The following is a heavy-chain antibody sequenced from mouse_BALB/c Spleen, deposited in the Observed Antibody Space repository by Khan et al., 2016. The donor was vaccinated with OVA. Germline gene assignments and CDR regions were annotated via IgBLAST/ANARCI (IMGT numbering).Heavy chain of an antibody. CDR1: GYTFTNYG. V-gene: IGHV9-3-1*01. J-gene: IGHJ1*01. D-gene: IGHD6-1*01. CDR2: INTYTGEP. CDR3: ARSASYWFFDV. Sequence: QIQLVQSGPELKKPGETVKISCKASGYTFTNYGMNWVKQAPGKGLKWMGWINTYTGEPTYADDFKGRFAFSLETSANTAYLQINNLKHEDTAPYFCARSASYWFFDVWGAGTTVTVSS.